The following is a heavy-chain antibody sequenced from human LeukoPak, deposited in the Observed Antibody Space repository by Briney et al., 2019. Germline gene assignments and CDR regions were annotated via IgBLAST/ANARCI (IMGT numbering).Heavy chain of an antibody. CDR1: GFTFSRYS. V-gene: IGHV3-48*01. Sequence: GGSLRLSCAASGFTFSRYSLNWVRQAPGKGLEWVSYISSSGNTINYADSVKGRFTLSRDTARNSVYLQMNSLRAEDTGAYYCARDASGSYYFDYWGQGTLVTVSS. J-gene: IGHJ4*02. CDR3: ARDASGSYYFDY. CDR2: ISSSGNTI. D-gene: IGHD3-10*01.